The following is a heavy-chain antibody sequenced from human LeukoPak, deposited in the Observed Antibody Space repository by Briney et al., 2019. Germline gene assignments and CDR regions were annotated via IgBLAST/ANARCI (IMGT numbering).Heavy chain of an antibody. D-gene: IGHD2-15*01. V-gene: IGHV1-8*01. J-gene: IGHJ4*02. Sequence: VXXVRXAPGQGLEWMGWMNPGTANTGYAPRFQGRLAMTADTSINTAYMELSGLTSDDTAVYYCARGRAAADWGQGTLVTVSS. CDR3: ARGRAAAD. CDR2: MNPGTANT.